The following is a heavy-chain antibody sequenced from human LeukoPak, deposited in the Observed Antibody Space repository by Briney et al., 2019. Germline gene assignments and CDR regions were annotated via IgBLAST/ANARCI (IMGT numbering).Heavy chain of an antibody. CDR3: ARTEGYCDSDRCYSTSFDY. V-gene: IGHV3-11*01. D-gene: IGHD2-21*02. J-gene: IGHJ4*02. CDR2: ISRSGSHI. CDR1: GFTFSDYY. Sequence: GGSLRLSCAASGFTFSDYYMTWVRQAPGKGLQWISFISRSGSHIYYTDSVKGRFTISRDNAKNSLFLQMNSLGADDTALYYCARTEGYCDSDRCYSTSFDYWGQGTLVTVSS.